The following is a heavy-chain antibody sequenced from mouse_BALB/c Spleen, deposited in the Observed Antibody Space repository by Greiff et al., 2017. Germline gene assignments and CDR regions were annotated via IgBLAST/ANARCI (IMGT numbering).Heavy chain of an antibody. D-gene: IGHD2-3*01. J-gene: IGHJ4*01. Sequence: EVHLVESGGGLVQPGGSRKLSCAASGFTFSSFGMHWVRQAPEKGLEWVAYISSGSSTIYYADTVKGRFTISRDNPKNTLFLQMTSLRSEDTAMYYCARTPYDGYPYAMDYWGQGTSVTVSS. CDR3: ARTPYDGYPYAMDY. CDR1: GFTFSSFG. CDR2: ISSGSSTI. V-gene: IGHV5-17*02.